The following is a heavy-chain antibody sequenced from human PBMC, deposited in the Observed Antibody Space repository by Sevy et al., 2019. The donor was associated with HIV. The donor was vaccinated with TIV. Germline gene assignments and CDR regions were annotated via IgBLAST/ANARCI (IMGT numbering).Heavy chain of an antibody. V-gene: IGHV4-59*01. Sequence: SETLSLTCTVSGGSISGYYWSWIRQPPGKGLEWMGYISYSGSTNYNPSLRSRVTISVDTSKNEFSLKLGSVTAADTAVYFCARSRVITGTFDYWGQGTLVTVSS. CDR1: GGSISGYY. CDR2: ISYSGST. D-gene: IGHD1-20*01. J-gene: IGHJ4*02. CDR3: ARSRVITGTFDY.